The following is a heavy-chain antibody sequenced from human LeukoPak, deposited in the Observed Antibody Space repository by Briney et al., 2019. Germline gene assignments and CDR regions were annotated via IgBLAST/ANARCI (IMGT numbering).Heavy chain of an antibody. V-gene: IGHV5-51*01. J-gene: IGHJ4*02. D-gene: IGHD4-17*01. CDR2: IYPGDSDT. CDR3: ARHGDGDLDY. CDR1: GYRFTICW. Sequence: GESLKISCKGSGYRFTICWICGVRQMPGKGLEWMEIIYPGDSDTRYSPSFQGQVTISADKSISTAYLQWSSLKASSTAMYYCARHGDGDLDYWGQGTLVTVSS.